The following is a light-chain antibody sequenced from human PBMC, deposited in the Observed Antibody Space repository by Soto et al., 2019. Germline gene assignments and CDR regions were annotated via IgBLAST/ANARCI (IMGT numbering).Light chain of an antibody. CDR2: KAS. V-gene: IGKV1-5*03. CDR1: QTISSW. Sequence: DIQMTQSPSTLSGSVGDRVTITCRASQTISSWLAWYQQKPGKAPKLLIYKASTLKSGVPSRFSGSGSGTEFTLTISSLQPDDFANYYCQHYNSYSEGFGQGTKVELK. CDR3: QHYNSYSEG. J-gene: IGKJ1*01.